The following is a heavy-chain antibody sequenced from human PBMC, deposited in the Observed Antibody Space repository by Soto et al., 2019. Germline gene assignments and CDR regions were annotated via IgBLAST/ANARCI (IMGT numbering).Heavy chain of an antibody. Sequence: GSLRLSCAASGFTFSSYAMHWVRQAPGKGLEWVAVISYDGSNKYYADSVKGRFTISRDNSKSTLYLQMNSLRAEDTAVYYCARDLYHYDSSGYLDYWGQGTLVTVSS. CDR1: GFTFSSYA. V-gene: IGHV3-30-3*01. J-gene: IGHJ4*02. D-gene: IGHD3-22*01. CDR3: ARDLYHYDSSGYLDY. CDR2: ISYDGSNK.